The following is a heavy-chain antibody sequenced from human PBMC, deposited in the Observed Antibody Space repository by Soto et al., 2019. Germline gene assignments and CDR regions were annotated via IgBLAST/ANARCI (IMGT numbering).Heavy chain of an antibody. CDR3: ARVMYYDILTGSPYNWFDP. D-gene: IGHD3-9*01. CDR2: ISVNNGNT. Sequence: ASVKVSCKASGYTFGSYGISWVRQAPGQGLEWMGRISVNNGNTKYAQRLQGRVTMTTDTSTSTAYMELRSLRSDDTAVYYCARVMYYDILTGSPYNWFDPWGQGTLVTVSS. CDR1: GYTFGSYG. J-gene: IGHJ5*02. V-gene: IGHV1-18*01.